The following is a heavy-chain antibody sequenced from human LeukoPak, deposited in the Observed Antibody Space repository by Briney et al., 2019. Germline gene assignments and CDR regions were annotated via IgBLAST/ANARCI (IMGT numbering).Heavy chain of an antibody. J-gene: IGHJ6*03. CDR1: GFTFSSYD. V-gene: IGHV3-23*01. D-gene: IGHD2-15*01. CDR2: ISRSGGTT. CDR3: AKRGGTDSLYYFYYMDV. Sequence: PGGSLRLSCAASGFTFSSYDMTWVRQTPGKGLEWVALISRSGGTTYYADSVKGRFTISRDNSKNTLYLQMNSLRAEDTAEYYCAKRGGTDSLYYFYYMDVWGKGTTVTVSS.